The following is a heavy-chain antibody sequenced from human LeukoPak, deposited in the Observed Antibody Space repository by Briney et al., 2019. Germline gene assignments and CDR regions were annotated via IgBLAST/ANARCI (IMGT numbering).Heavy chain of an antibody. CDR2: INSDGSST. V-gene: IGHV3-74*01. J-gene: IGHJ3*02. CDR1: GFTFSTYW. CDR3: TRQQLDAFDI. Sequence: GGSLRLSCAASGFTFSTYWMHWVRQAPGTGLVWVSRINSDGSSTTYADSVKGRFTISRDNAKNTLSLQMNSLRAEDTAVYYCTRQQLDAFDIWGPGTMVTVSS. D-gene: IGHD6-13*01.